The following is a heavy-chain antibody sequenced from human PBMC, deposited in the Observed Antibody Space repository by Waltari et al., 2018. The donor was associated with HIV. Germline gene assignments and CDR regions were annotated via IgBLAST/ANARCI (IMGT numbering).Heavy chain of an antibody. V-gene: IGHV1-46*01. CDR2: INPSGERT. CDR1: GYTLTRYY. CDR3: ARGFSGFDY. Sequence: QVQLVQSGAEVKKPGASVTVSCKASGYTLTRYYMHWVRQAPGQGLEWMGVINPSGERTVYAQKFQGRVTMTRDASTSTVYMVLSTLRSEDTAVYYCARGFSGFDYWGQGTLITVSS. J-gene: IGHJ4*02.